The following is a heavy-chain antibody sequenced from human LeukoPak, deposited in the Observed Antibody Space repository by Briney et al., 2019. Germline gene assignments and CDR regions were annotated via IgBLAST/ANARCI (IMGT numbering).Heavy chain of an antibody. CDR1: CVSISSYY. D-gene: IGHD1-26*01. CDR3: ASHGGGGYLH. CDR2: IYYSGST. Sequence: KTSETLSLTCTVSCVSISSYYWSWIRQPPGKGLEWIGYIYYSGSTNYNPSLKSRVTISVDTSKNQFSLKLSSVTAADTAVYYCASHGGGGYLHWGQGTLVTVSS. V-gene: IGHV4-59*01. J-gene: IGHJ4*02.